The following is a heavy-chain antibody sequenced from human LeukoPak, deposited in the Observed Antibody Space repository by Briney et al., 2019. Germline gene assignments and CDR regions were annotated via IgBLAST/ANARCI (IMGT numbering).Heavy chain of an antibody. CDR3: ARGPMVDYYYYYYMDV. D-gene: IGHD3-10*01. CDR1: GGSISGYY. V-gene: IGHV4-59*12. J-gene: IGHJ6*03. Sequence: PSETLSLTCTVSGGSISGYYWNWIRQPPGKGLEWIGYIYYSGNTNYNPSLKSRVTISLDTSKNQFSLKLSSVTAADTAVYYCARGPMVDYYYYYYMDVWGKGTTVTVSS. CDR2: IYYSGNT.